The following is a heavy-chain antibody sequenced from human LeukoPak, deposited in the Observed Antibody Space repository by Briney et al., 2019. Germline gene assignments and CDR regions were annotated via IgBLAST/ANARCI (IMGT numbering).Heavy chain of an antibody. CDR2: INHSGST. CDR3: ARFEMGELLRYFDY. J-gene: IGHJ4*02. CDR1: GGSFSGYY. Sequence: SETLSLTCAVYGGSFSGYYWSWIRQPPGKGLEWIGEINHSGSTNYNPSLKSRVTISVDTSKNQFSLKLSSVTAADTAVYYCARFEMGELLRYFDYWSQGTLVTVSS. D-gene: IGHD1-26*01. V-gene: IGHV4-34*01.